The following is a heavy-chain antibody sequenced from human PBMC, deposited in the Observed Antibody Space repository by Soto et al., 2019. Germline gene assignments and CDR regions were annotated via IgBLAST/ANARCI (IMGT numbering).Heavy chain of an antibody. Sequence: ASVKVSCKACGYTFTRYGISWVRQAPGQGLEWMGWISAYNGNTNYAQRLQGRVTMTTDTSTSTAYMELRSLRSDDTAVYYCARDQVVGATYGMDVWGQGTTVTVSS. CDR3: ARDQVVGATYGMDV. CDR1: GYTFTRYG. D-gene: IGHD1-26*01. J-gene: IGHJ6*02. CDR2: ISAYNGNT. V-gene: IGHV1-18*01.